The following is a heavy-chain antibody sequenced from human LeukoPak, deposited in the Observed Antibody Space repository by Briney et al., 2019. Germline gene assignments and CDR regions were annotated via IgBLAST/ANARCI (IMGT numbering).Heavy chain of an antibody. V-gene: IGHV4-34*01. Sequence: PSETLSLTCAVYGGSFSGHYWSRIRQRPGKGLEWIGEINHSGSSNYSPSLKSRVTISVDTSKNQFSLKLTSVTAADTAVYYCARLFYYGGSGYYGAFEYWGQGNLVTVSS. CDR1: GGSFSGHY. D-gene: IGHD3-22*01. J-gene: IGHJ4*02. CDR3: ARLFYYGGSGYYGAFEY. CDR2: INHSGSS.